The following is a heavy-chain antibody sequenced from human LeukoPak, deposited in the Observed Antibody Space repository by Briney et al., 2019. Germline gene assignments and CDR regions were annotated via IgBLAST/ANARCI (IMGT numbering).Heavy chain of an antibody. Sequence: GGSLRLSCAASGFTFSSYAMSWVRQAPGKGLEWVSSISGSGGSTYYADSVKGRFTIYRDNSKNTLYMQMNSLRAEDTAVYYCAKVRPKRWELTILYYFDYWGQGTLVTVSS. CDR2: ISGSGGST. D-gene: IGHD1-26*01. V-gene: IGHV3-23*01. J-gene: IGHJ4*02. CDR1: GFTFSSYA. CDR3: AKVRPKRWELTILYYFDY.